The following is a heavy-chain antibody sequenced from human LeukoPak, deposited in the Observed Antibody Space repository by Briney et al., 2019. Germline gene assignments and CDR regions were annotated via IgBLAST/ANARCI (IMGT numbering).Heavy chain of an antibody. CDR2: ISGSGGST. CDR1: GLTFSSYA. J-gene: IGHJ4*02. V-gene: IGHV3-23*01. CDR3: AKGTKRNHVLRFLEWLLSHFDY. D-gene: IGHD3-3*01. Sequence: GGSLRLSCAASGLTFSSYAMSWVRQAPGKGLEWVSAISGSGGSTYYADSVKGRFTISRDNSKNTLYLQMNSLRAEDTAVYYCAKGTKRNHVLRFLEWLLSHFDYWGQGTLVTVSS.